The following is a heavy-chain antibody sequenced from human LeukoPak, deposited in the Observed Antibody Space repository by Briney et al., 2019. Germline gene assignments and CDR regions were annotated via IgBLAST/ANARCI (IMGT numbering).Heavy chain of an antibody. CDR2: INPSGGST. CDR1: GYTFTSYY. D-gene: IGHD1-26*01. CDR3: AAGGPDGAPDY. V-gene: IGHV1-46*01. J-gene: IGHJ4*02. Sequence: ASVKVSCKASGYTFTSYYMHWVRQAPGQGLEWMGVINPSGGSTSYAQKFQGRVTMTRDMSTSTVYTELGSLRSEDTAVYYCAAGGPDGAPDYWGQGTLVTVSS.